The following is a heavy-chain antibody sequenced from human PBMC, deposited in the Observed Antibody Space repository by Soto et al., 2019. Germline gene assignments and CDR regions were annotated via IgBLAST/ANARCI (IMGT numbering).Heavy chain of an antibody. J-gene: IGHJ4*02. D-gene: IGHD4-17*01. CDR1: GYTFTSYD. Sequence: ASVKVSCKASGYTFTSYDMHWVRQAPGQGLEWMGWINAGNGNTKYSQNFQGRVTITRDTSATTVYMEMSSLISEDTAVYYCARTSTVTTSDYWGQGTLVTVSS. V-gene: IGHV1-3*01. CDR3: ARTSTVTTSDY. CDR2: INAGNGNT.